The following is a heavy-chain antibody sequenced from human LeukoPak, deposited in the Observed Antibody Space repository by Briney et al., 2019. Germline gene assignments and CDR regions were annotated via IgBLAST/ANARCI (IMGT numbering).Heavy chain of an antibody. CDR1: GGSISSSNYY. D-gene: IGHD6-13*01. CDR3: ARHLEYISSWKGYYFDY. Sequence: PSETLSLTCTVSGGSISSSNYYWVWIRQPPGKGLKWIGSIYYSGATYYNPSLESRVTMSVDTSKNQFSLKLSSVTAADTAVYYCARHLEYISSWKGYYFDYWGQGTLVTVSS. CDR2: IYYSGAT. V-gene: IGHV4-39*01. J-gene: IGHJ4*02.